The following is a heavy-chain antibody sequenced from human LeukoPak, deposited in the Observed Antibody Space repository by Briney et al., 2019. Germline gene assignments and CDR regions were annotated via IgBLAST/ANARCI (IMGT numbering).Heavy chain of an antibody. CDR2: ISYDGSNK. CDR1: GFTLSTYG. J-gene: IGHJ3*02. CDR3: ARRSAAKDAFDI. V-gene: IGHV3-30*03. D-gene: IGHD6-25*01. Sequence: GGSLRLSCAASGFTLSTYGMNWVRQAPGKGLEWVAIISYDGSNKYYADSVKGRFTISRDNSKNTLYLQMNSLRAEDTAVYYCARRSAAKDAFDIWGQGTKVTVSS.